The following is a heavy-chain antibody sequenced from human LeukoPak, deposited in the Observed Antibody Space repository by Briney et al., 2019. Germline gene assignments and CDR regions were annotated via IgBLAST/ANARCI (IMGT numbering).Heavy chain of an antibody. D-gene: IGHD6-19*01. Sequence: PGGSLRLSCAASGFTFSSYWMSWVRQAPGKGLEWVANIKQDGSEKYYVDSVKGRFTISRDNAKNSLYLQMNSLRAEDTAVYYCARDAGPEQWRVPGIDYGGQGTLVTVSS. J-gene: IGHJ4*02. CDR2: IKQDGSEK. CDR1: GFTFSSYW. CDR3: ARDAGPEQWRVPGIDY. V-gene: IGHV3-7*01.